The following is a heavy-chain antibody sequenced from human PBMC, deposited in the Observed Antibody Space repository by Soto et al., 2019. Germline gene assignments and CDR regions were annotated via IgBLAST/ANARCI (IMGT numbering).Heavy chain of an antibody. V-gene: IGHV3-53*01. D-gene: IGHD1-1*01. CDR1: GLTVSGQKY. CDR3: ASWHEREHAYDV. CDR2: LYDVDGS. J-gene: IGHJ3*01. Sequence: DVQLVESGGGLIQPGESLRLSCAAFGLTVSGQKYVAWVRQAPGKGLEWVSALYDVDGSFYADSMKGRFTTSSDSSKTTVYLQMNGLRPDDTAVYYCASWHEREHAYDVWGQGTTVTVSS.